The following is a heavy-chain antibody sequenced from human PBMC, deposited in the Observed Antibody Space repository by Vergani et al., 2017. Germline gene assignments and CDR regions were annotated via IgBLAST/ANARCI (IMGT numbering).Heavy chain of an antibody. D-gene: IGHD3-10*01. CDR3: AKQYFVSGNYLSDD. Sequence: EVQLLESGGGLVQPGGSLGLTCAASEFTFSNYAMNWVRQAPGKGLEWVSGISGSGVSAYYTDSVKGRFTISRDNSKNMLFLQMNNLRTEDTAIYYCAKQYFVSGNYLSDDWGQGTLVTVSS. J-gene: IGHJ4*02. CDR1: EFTFSNYA. V-gene: IGHV3-23*01. CDR2: ISGSGVSA.